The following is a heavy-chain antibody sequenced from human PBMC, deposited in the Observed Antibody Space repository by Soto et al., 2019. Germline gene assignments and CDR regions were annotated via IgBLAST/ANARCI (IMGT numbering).Heavy chain of an antibody. V-gene: IGHV3-7*05. D-gene: IGHD5-12*01. CDR2: IQRDGSNE. Sequence: EVQLVESGGGLVQPGGSLRLSCEASGFTFSSYCMPWVRQAPGKGLEWVASIQRDGSNEHYGDSGKGRVTISREDAKNLVFMAMNSLRADDSAVYYCATDPDEGVYGAFDIWGQGTRVTVSS. CDR1: GFTFSSYC. CDR3: ATDPDEGVYGAFDI. J-gene: IGHJ3*02.